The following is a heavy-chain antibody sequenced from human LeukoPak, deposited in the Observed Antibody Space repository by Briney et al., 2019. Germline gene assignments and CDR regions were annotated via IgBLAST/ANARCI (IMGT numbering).Heavy chain of an antibody. Sequence: GGSLRLSCAASGFTFSSYEMNWVRQAPGKGLEWVSYISSSGSTIYYADSVRGRFTISRDNAKNSLYLQMNSLRAKDTALYHCARHRDYGDSFYFFDYWGQGTLVTVSS. J-gene: IGHJ4*02. D-gene: IGHD4-17*01. V-gene: IGHV3-48*03. CDR1: GFTFSSYE. CDR2: ISSSGSTI. CDR3: ARHRDYGDSFYFFDY.